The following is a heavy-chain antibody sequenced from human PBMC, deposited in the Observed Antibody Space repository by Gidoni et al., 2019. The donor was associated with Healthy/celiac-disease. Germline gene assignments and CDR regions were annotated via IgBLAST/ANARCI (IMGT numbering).Heavy chain of an antibody. D-gene: IGHD4-17*01. CDR1: GGSVGSGGYY. J-gene: IGHJ4*02. V-gene: IGHV4-61*08. Sequence: QVQLQESGPGLVKTSETLSLTCTVSGGSVGSGGYYWSWIRQPPGKGLEWIGYIYYSGSTNYNPSLKSRVTISVDTSKNQFSLKLSSVTAADTAVYYCASENIRTVTLYYFDYWGQGTLVTVSS. CDR2: IYYSGST. CDR3: ASENIRTVTLYYFDY.